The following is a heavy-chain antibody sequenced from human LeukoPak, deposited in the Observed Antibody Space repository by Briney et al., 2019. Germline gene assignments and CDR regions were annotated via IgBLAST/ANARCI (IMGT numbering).Heavy chain of an antibody. CDR1: GYTTTSYD. V-gene: IGHV1-8*01. Sequence: GASVMVSCKASGYTTTSYDINCVLQATRRGLVWMVRMNPNSGNTGYAQKFQGRVTMTRNTSISTAYMELSSLRSEDTAVYYCARGEWFGELLTTSSPFDYWGQGTLVTVSS. CDR3: ARGEWFGELLTTSSPFDY. CDR2: MNPNSGNT. D-gene: IGHD3-10*01. J-gene: IGHJ4*02.